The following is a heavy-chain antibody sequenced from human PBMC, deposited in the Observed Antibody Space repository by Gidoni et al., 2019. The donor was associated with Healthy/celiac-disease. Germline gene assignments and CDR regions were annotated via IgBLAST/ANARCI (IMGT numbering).Heavy chain of an antibody. J-gene: IGHJ4*02. V-gene: IGHV5-51*01. CDR2: IYPGDSDT. CDR1: GSSFTSYW. Sequence: VQLVQSGAAVKKPGESLKISCTGSGSSFTSYWIGWVRQKHGKGLEWIGIIYPGDSDTRYSPSFQGQVTNSAEKSISTAYLQWSSLKASDTAMYYCARHEGVATPDYWGQGTLVTVSS. CDR3: ARHEGVATPDY. D-gene: IGHD5-12*01.